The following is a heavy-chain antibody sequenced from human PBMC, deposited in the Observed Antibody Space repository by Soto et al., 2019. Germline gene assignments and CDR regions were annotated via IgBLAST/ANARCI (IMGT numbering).Heavy chain of an antibody. V-gene: IGHV4-4*02. Sequence: SETLSLTCAVSGGYISSSNWWSWVRQPPGKGLEWIGEIYHSGSTNYNPSLKSRVTISVDKSKNQFSLKLNSVTAADTAVYYCARVSGSYYHGMDVWGQGTTVTGSS. CDR2: IYHSGST. CDR3: ARVSGSYYHGMDV. CDR1: GGYISSSNW. J-gene: IGHJ6*02.